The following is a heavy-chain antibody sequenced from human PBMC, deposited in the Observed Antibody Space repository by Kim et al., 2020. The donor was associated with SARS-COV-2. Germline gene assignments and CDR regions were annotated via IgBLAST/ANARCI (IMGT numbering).Heavy chain of an antibody. J-gene: IGHJ4*02. Sequence: YYTPSLKSRVTISVDRSKNQFSLKLSSVTAADTAVYYCARAGDSGPFFVYWGQGTLVTVSS. D-gene: IGHD2-21*02. V-gene: IGHV4-30-2*01. CDR3: ARAGDSGPFFVY.